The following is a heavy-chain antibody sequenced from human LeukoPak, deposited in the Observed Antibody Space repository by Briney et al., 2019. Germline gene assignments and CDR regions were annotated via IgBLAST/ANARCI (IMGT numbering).Heavy chain of an antibody. J-gene: IGHJ4*02. CDR1: GYTFTNYD. CDR3: ARSTGGASTEFDY. V-gene: IGHV1-8*01. CDR2: LNPNSGNT. D-gene: IGHD1-26*01. Sequence: GASVKVSCKASGYTFTNYDINWVRQATGRGLEWMGWLNPNSGNTGYAQKFQGRVTMTRNTSISTAYMELSSLRSVDTAVYYCARSTGGASTEFDYWGQGTLVTVSS.